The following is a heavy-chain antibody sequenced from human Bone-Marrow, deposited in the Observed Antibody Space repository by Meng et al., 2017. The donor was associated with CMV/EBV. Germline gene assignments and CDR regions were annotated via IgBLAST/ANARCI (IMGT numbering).Heavy chain of an antibody. Sequence: GGSLRLSCAASGFTFSSYEMNWVRQAPGKGLEWVSYISSSGSTIYYADSVKGRFTISRDNAKNSLYLQMNSLRAEDTAVYYCARDKPYGRYSSSWGACQHWGQGTLVTVSS. CDR3: ARDKPYGRYSSSWGACQH. CDR2: ISSSGSTI. V-gene: IGHV3-48*03. D-gene: IGHD6-13*01. CDR1: GFTFSSYE. J-gene: IGHJ1*01.